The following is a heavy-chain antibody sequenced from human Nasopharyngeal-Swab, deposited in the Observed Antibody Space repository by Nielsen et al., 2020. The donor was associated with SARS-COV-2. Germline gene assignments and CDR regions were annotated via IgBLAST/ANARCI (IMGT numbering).Heavy chain of an antibody. CDR1: GFTFDDYG. J-gene: IGHJ4*02. Sequence: GESLKISCAASGFTFDDYGMSWVRQAPGKGLEWVSGINWNGGSTGYADSVKGRFTISRDNAKNSLYLQMNSLGAEDTALYHCARDHYYDSSGSDYWGQGTLVTVSS. CDR3: ARDHYYDSSGSDY. V-gene: IGHV3-20*01. D-gene: IGHD3-22*01. CDR2: INWNGGST.